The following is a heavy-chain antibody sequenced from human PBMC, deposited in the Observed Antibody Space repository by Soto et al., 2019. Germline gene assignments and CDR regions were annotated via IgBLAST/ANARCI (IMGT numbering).Heavy chain of an antibody. CDR1: GGSISSGGYY. V-gene: IGHV4-31*11. CDR3: ARGRMDIVVVVAAKVNNWFDP. J-gene: IGHJ5*02. CDR2: IYYSGST. D-gene: IGHD2-15*01. Sequence: PSETLSLTCAVSGGSISSGGYYWSWIRQHPGKGLEWIGYIYYSGSTYYNPSLKSRVTISVDTSKNQFSLKLSSVTAADTAVYYCARGRMDIVVVVAAKVNNWFDPWGQGTLVTVS.